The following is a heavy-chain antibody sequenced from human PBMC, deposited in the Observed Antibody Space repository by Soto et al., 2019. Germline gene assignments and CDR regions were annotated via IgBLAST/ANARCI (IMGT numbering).Heavy chain of an antibody. CDR2: ISGSAGST. D-gene: IGHD3-22*01. CDR1: GGTCSNAW. V-gene: IGHV3-23*01. Sequence: GGSLRRAGSAAGGTCSNAWRNWVRQAPGKGLEWVSAISGSAGSTYYADSVKGRFTVSKDNSRKTLHLQMSSLRAEDSAVYYCTRGMGNYYDRWNYFDSWGQGNLVTVSS. CDR3: TRGMGNYYDRWNYFDS. J-gene: IGHJ4*02.